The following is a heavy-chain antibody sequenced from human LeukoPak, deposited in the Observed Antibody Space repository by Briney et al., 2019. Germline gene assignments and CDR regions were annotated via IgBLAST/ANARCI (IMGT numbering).Heavy chain of an antibody. CDR1: GFTFSSYS. CDR3: ARMDDTSGYAFDI. Sequence: GGSLRLSCAASGFTFSSYSMNWVRQAPGKGLEWVSSLFSSSTYKYYADSVKGRFTISRDDAKNSLYLQMNSLRGEDTAVYYCARMDDTSGYAFDIWGQGTMVTVSS. CDR2: LFSSSTYK. D-gene: IGHD1-26*01. V-gene: IGHV3-21*01. J-gene: IGHJ3*02.